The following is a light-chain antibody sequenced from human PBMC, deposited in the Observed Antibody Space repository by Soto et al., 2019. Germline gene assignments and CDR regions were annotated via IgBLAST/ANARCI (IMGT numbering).Light chain of an antibody. CDR1: GSDISAYNY. J-gene: IGLJ2*01. CDR3: CSYTSSTTPL. CDR2: EVG. Sequence: QSALTQPASVSGSPGQSITISCTGTGSDISAYNYVSWYQQHPGKAPKLMIYEVGDRPSGLSNRFSGSKSGNTASLTISGLQAEDEADYYCCSYTSSTTPLFGGGTKLTVL. V-gene: IGLV2-14*01.